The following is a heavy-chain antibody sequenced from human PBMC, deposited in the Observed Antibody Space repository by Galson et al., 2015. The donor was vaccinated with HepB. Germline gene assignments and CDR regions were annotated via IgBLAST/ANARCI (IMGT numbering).Heavy chain of an antibody. CDR2: ISSSSSYI. J-gene: IGHJ4*02. V-gene: IGHV3-21*01. D-gene: IGHD3-10*01. CDR1: GFTFSSYS. CDR3: ARDMPYYYGSGSYYSSCFDY. Sequence: SLRLSCAASGFTFSSYSMNWVRQAPGKGLEWVSSISSSSSYIYYADSVKGRFTISRDNAKNSLYLQMNSLRAEDTAVYYCARDMPYYYGSGSYYSSCFDYWGQGTLVTVSS.